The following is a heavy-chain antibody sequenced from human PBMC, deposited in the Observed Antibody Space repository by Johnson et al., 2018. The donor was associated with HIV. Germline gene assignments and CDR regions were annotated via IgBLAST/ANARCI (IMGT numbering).Heavy chain of an antibody. CDR3: ARAPEVWELRHPGTCDV. V-gene: IGHV3-7*05. J-gene: IGHJ3*01. CDR2: INRDGSEK. D-gene: IGHD3-3*01. Sequence: VQLVESGGGFVQPGGSLRLSCAASGFSFSSYWMSWVRQAPGKGLALVANINRDGSEKYYVDSVKGRFTISRDNTNNSLYPQMNSLRAEDTAVYYCARAPEVWELRHPGTCDVWGQGTMVTVSS. CDR1: GFSFSSYW.